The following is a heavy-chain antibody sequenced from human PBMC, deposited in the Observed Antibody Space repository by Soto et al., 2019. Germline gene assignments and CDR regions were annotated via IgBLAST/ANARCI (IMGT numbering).Heavy chain of an antibody. CDR2: IYYSATT. CDR3: ARDLVEGMDV. Sequence: PSETLSLTCTVSGGSISSYYWSWIRQPPGKGLEWIGYIYYSATTNYNPSLKSRVTISVDTSKNQFSLKLTSVTAADTAVYYCARDLVEGMDVWGQGTTVTVSS. V-gene: IGHV4-59*01. D-gene: IGHD2-8*02. CDR1: GGSISSYY. J-gene: IGHJ6*02.